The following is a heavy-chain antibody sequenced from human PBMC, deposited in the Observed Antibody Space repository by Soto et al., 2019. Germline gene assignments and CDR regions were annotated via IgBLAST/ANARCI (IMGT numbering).Heavy chain of an antibody. CDR1: GFTFSSYA. CDR2: ISGSGGST. V-gene: IGHV3-23*01. CDR3: AKDEARDYDFWSGYLSIAFDI. D-gene: IGHD3-3*01. Sequence: GGSLRLSCAASGFTFSSYAMSWVRQAPGKGLEWVSAISGSGGSTYYADSVKGRFTISRDNSKNTLYLQMNSLRAEDTAVYYCAKDEARDYDFWSGYLSIAFDIWGQGTMVTVSS. J-gene: IGHJ3*02.